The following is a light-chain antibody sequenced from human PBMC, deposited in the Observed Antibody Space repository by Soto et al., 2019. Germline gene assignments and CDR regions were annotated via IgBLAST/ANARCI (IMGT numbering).Light chain of an antibody. CDR1: RSFGSSN. CDR2: AAS. CDR3: QHYDSSPPYT. V-gene: IGKV3-20*01. J-gene: IGKJ2*01. Sequence: EIVLTQYPVTLALSPGERATLSCRASRSFGSSNIGWYQQKPGQAPRLLIYAASTRATGIPDRFSGSGSATDFTLTISRLEPEDSAVYYCQHYDSSPPYTFGQGTKLEIK.